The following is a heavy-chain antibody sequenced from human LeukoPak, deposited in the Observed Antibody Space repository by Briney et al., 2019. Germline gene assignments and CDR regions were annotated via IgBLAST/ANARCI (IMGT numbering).Heavy chain of an antibody. CDR3: ARDRWFRLNAFDI. J-gene: IGHJ3*02. V-gene: IGHV3-74*01. Sequence: GGSLRLSCAASVVTFSSYWTHWVRPAPGKGLLWVSRINSDGRSTSYAHSLKGRFTISRETATNTLYLQISSLRAEDTAVYYCARDRWFRLNAFDIWGQGTMVTVSS. D-gene: IGHD2-15*01. CDR2: INSDGRST. CDR1: VVTFSSYW.